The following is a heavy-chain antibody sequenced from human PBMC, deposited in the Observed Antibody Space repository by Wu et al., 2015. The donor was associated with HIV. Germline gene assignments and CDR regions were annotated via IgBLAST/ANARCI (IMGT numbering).Heavy chain of an antibody. Sequence: QVQLVQSGAEVKKPGASVKVSCKASGYTFSNYGISWVRQAPGQGLEWVGWINPNSGGTNYAQKFQGRVTMTRDTSISTAYMELSRLRSDDTAVYYCARDVDRDGRVPFDYVGPGTLVTVSS. CDR3: ARDVDRDGRVPFDY. V-gene: IGHV1-2*02. D-gene: IGHD5-24*01. CDR1: GYTFSNYG. CDR2: INPNSGGT. J-gene: IGHJ4*03.